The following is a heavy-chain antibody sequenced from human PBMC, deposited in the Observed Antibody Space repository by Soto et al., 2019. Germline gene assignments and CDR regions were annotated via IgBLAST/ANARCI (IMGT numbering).Heavy chain of an antibody. CDR2: ISYDGSNK. CDR1: GFTFSSYG. V-gene: IGHV3-30*18. Sequence: PGGSLRLSCAASGFTFSSYGMHWVRQAPGKGLEWVAVISYDGSNKYYADSVKGRFTISRDNSKNTLYLQMNSLRAEDTAVYYCAKDLEYHDFWSGYYYPPGDVWGQGTTVTVSS. D-gene: IGHD3-3*01. J-gene: IGHJ6*02. CDR3: AKDLEYHDFWSGYYYPPGDV.